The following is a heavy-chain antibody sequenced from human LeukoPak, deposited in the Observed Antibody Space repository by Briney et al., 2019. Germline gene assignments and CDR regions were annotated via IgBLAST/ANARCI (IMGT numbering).Heavy chain of an antibody. J-gene: IGHJ5*02. V-gene: IGHV3-23*01. CDR3: ARDSYSSSPNWFDP. CDR1: GFTFSNSA. CDR2: ISGSGGST. Sequence: GGSLRLSYAASGFTFSNSAMNWVRQAPGKGLEWVSAISGSGGSTYYADSVKGRFTISRDNSKNTLYLQMNSLRAEDTAVYYCARDSYSSSPNWFDPWGQGTLVAVSS. D-gene: IGHD6-6*01.